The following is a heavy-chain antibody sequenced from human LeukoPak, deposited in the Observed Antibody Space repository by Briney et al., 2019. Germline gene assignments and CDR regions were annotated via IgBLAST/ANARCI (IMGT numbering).Heavy chain of an antibody. CDR1: SGFISNYY. D-gene: IGHD3-3*01. V-gene: IGHV4-4*07. CDR2: ISTSGNT. Sequence: SETLSLTCSVSSGFISNYYWSWIRQPAGKGLEWIGRISTSGNTNYSPSLKSRVTMSVDTSKNHFFLNLRSVTAADTAVYYCARDSRYYDFWSGYLDYWGQGALVTVSS. CDR3: ARDSRYYDFWSGYLDY. J-gene: IGHJ4*02.